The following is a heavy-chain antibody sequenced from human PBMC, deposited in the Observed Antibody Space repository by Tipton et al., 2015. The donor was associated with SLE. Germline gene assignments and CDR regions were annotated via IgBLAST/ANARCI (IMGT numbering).Heavy chain of an antibody. Sequence: SLRLSCADSGFTFSSYAMHWVRQAPGKGLEWVAGTSYDGNNKYYEDSVKGRFTISRDNSKNTLYLQMNSLRAEDTAVYYCAGALITSLDYWGQGTLVTVSS. CDR3: AGALITSLDY. CDR2: TSYDGNNK. D-gene: IGHD1-20*01. V-gene: IGHV3-30*04. J-gene: IGHJ4*02. CDR1: GFTFSSYA.